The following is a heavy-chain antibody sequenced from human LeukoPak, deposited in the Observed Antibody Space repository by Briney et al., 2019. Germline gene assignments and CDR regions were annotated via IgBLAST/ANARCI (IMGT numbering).Heavy chain of an antibody. Sequence: GGSLRLSCATSGLTFSSYAMAWVRQAPGKGLEWVSAISGNGDSTYYAGSVKGRFTISRDNSKNTLYLQMNSLRAEDTVVYYCAKKAHSSTWSNFDYWGQGTLVTVSS. J-gene: IGHJ4*02. V-gene: IGHV3-23*01. CDR3: AKKAHSSTWSNFDY. D-gene: IGHD6-13*01. CDR1: GLTFSSYA. CDR2: ISGNGDST.